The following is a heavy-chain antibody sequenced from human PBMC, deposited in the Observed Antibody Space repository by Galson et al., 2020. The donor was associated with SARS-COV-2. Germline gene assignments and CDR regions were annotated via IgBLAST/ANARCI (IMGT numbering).Heavy chain of an antibody. D-gene: IGHD2-21*02. CDR2: IRTEGSSE. CDR3: ARPTTPCGGDCHYGLDV. V-gene: IGHV3-30*02. Sequence: GGSLRLSCAASGLTLNTYGMHWDRQAHGKGMEWVAFIRTEGSSEKYEDSVKGRFTIARDNSKNTVSLLMDRLRIEDTAVYYCARPTTPCGGDCHYGLDVWGQGTMVTVSS. CDR1: GLTLNTYG. J-gene: IGHJ3*01.